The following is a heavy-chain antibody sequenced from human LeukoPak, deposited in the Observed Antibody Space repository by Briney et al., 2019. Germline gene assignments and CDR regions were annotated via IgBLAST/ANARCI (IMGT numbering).Heavy chain of an antibody. CDR3: ARESSGYYFDY. V-gene: IGHV3-53*01. J-gene: IGHJ4*02. CDR1: GFTVSSNY. Sequence: GGSLRLSCAASGFTVSSNYMNWVRQAPGKGQEWVSVIYRDGSIYYAESVKGRFIISRDTSRNTLYLQMNTLRAEDTAVYYCARESSGYYFDYWGQGTLVTVSS. D-gene: IGHD6-25*01. CDR2: IYRDGSI.